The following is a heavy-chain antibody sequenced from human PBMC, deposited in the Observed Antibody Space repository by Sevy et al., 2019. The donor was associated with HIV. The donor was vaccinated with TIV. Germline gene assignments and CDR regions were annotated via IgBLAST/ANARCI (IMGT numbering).Heavy chain of an antibody. J-gene: IGHJ5*02. CDR3: ARDQHDYAGNVRTGWFDP. CDR2: IIYDGSMK. D-gene: IGHD4-17*01. CDR1: GFTFSSYT. Sequence: GVSLRLSCAASGFTFSSYTMHWVRQAPGKGLEWVANIIYDGSMKYYADSVKGRFTISRDNSKNTLYLQMNSLSAEDTAVYYCARDQHDYAGNVRTGWFDPWGQGILVTVSS. V-gene: IGHV3-30-3*01.